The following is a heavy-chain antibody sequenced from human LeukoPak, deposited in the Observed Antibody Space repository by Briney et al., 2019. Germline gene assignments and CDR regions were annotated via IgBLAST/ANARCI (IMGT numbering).Heavy chain of an antibody. V-gene: IGHV3-23*01. CDR2: ISGSGGST. D-gene: IGHD3-16*02. J-gene: IGHJ6*03. CDR1: GFTFSSYE. Sequence: PGGSLRLSCAASGFTFSSYEMNWVRQAPGKGLEWVSAISGSGGSTYYAGSVKGRFTISRDNSKNTLYLQMNSLRAEDTAVYYCAKMLSLLHYYYYYMDAWGKGTTVTVSS. CDR3: AKMLSLLHYYYYYMDA.